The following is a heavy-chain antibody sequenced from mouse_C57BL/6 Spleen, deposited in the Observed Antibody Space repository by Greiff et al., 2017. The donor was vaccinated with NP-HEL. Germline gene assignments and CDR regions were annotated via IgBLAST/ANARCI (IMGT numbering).Heavy chain of an antibody. V-gene: IGHV14-4*01. Sequence: VQLQQSGAELVRPGASVKLSCTASGFNIKDDYMHWVKQRPEQGLEWIGWIDPENGDTEYASKFQGKATITADTSSNKAYLQLSSLTSEDTAVYYCTGYKPHYYAMDYWGQGTSVTVSS. CDR2: IDPENGDT. J-gene: IGHJ4*01. D-gene: IGHD1-3*01. CDR3: TGYKPHYYAMDY. CDR1: GFNIKDDY.